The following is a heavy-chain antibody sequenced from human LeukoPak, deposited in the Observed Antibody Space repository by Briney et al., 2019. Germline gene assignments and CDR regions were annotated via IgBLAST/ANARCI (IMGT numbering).Heavy chain of an antibody. D-gene: IGHD3-22*01. J-gene: IGHJ5*02. CDR2: IYYSGST. Sequence: SETLSLTCTVSGGSISSSSYYWGWIRQPPGKGLEWIGSIYYSGSTYYNPSLKSRVTISVDTSKNQFSLKLSSVTAADTAVYYCATGDTYYYDSSGSNNWFDPWGQRTLVTVSS. CDR3: ATGDTYYYDSSGSNNWFDP. CDR1: GGSISSSSYY. V-gene: IGHV4-39*01.